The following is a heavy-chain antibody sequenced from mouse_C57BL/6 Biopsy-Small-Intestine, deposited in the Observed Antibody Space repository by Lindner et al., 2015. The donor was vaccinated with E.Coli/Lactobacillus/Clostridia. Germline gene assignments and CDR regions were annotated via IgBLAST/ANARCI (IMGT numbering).Heavy chain of an antibody. Sequence: VQLQESGAELARPGASVKLSCKASGYTFTSYGISWVKQRTGQGLEWIGEIYPRSGNTYYNEKFKGKATLTADKSSSTAYMQLSSLTSEDSAIYYCARGGDGYPSYAMDYWGQGTSVTVSS. CDR2: IYPRSGNT. D-gene: IGHD2-3*01. V-gene: IGHV1-81*01. CDR3: ARGGDGYPSYAMDY. J-gene: IGHJ4*01. CDR1: GYTFTSYG.